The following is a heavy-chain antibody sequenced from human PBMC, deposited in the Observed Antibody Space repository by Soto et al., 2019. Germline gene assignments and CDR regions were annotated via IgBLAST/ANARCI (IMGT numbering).Heavy chain of an antibody. CDR1: VDSISTYY. D-gene: IGHD1-20*01. CDR3: ARYSNNWSQTEGMDV. CDR2: IDASGNT. J-gene: IGHJ6*02. Sequence: SETLSLTCTVSVDSISTYYWSWIRRPAGKGLEWIGRIDASGNTNYNPSLKSRVTMSADTSKKQFSLKLASVTAADTAVYYCARYSNNWSQTEGMDVWGQGTTVTVSS. V-gene: IGHV4-4*07.